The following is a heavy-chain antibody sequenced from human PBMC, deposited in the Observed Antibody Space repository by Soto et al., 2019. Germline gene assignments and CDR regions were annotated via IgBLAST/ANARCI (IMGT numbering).Heavy chain of an antibody. D-gene: IGHD3-3*01. V-gene: IGHV1-2*04. CDR2: INPNSGGT. CDR3: ARVADDYDFWSGYSDGVFEI. Sequence: GASVKVSCKASGYTFTGYYMHWVRQAPGQGLEWMGWINPNSGGTNYAQKFQGWVTMTRDTSISTAYMELSRLRSDDTAVYYCARVADDYDFWSGYSDGVFEIWGQGTMVTVSS. CDR1: GYTFTGYY. J-gene: IGHJ3*02.